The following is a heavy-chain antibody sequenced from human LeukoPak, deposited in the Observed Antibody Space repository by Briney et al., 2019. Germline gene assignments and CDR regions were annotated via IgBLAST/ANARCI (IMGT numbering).Heavy chain of an antibody. CDR1: GGSISSGSYY. Sequence: SQTLSLTCTVSGGSISSGSYYWSWIRQPAGKGLEWIGRIYTSGSTNYNPSLKSRVTISVDTSKNQFSLKLSSVTAADTAGYYCGGGSHGYWGQGTLVTVSS. CDR3: GGGSHGY. V-gene: IGHV4-61*02. J-gene: IGHJ4*02. CDR2: IYTSGST.